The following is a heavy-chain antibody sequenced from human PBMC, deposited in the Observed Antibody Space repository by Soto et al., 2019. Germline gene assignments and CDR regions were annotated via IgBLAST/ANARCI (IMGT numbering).Heavy chain of an antibody. D-gene: IGHD2-15*01. J-gene: IGHJ5*02. Sequence: ASVKVSCKASGYTFTSYGISWARQAPGEGLEWMGWISAYNGNTNYAQKLQGRVTMTTDTSTSTAYMELRSLRSDDTAVYYCARHLGYCSGGSCRRWFDPWGKGTLVTVSS. V-gene: IGHV1-18*01. CDR3: ARHLGYCSGGSCRRWFDP. CDR1: GYTFTSYG. CDR2: ISAYNGNT.